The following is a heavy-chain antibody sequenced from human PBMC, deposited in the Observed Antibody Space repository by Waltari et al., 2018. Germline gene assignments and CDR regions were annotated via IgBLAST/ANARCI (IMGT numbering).Heavy chain of an antibody. J-gene: IGHJ1*01. CDR3: ARWDSPGRYFGD. CDR2: IRHTGIT. V-gene: IGHV4-59*08. CDR1: GGSINTYF. Sequence: QVQLQESGPGLVKPSETLSLTCRVPGGSINTYFWNWIRQPPGKGLQWIGYIRHTGITKSNPSFKSRVTMAVDTSKSQFSLRLTSVSATDTAVYFCARWDSPGRYFGDWGQGTPVTVSS. D-gene: IGHD1-20*01.